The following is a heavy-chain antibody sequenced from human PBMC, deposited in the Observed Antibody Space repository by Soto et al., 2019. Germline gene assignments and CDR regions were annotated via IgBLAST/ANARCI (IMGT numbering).Heavy chain of an antibody. CDR3: ARDDGPYGMDV. Sequence: SETLFLTCTVSGGSISSYYWSWIRQPPGKGLEWIGYIYCSGSTNYNPSLKSRVTISVDTSKNQFSLKLSSVTAADTAVYYCARDDGPYGMDVWGQGTTVTVSS. CDR1: GGSISSYY. J-gene: IGHJ6*02. V-gene: IGHV4-59*01. CDR2: IYCSGST.